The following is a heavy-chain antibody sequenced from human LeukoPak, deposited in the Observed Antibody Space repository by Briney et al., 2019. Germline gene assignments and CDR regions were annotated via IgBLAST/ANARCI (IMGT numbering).Heavy chain of an antibody. CDR3: AKALSHSARGYVLSAFDY. D-gene: IGHD3-16*01. Sequence: GGSLGLSCAASGFTFSNAWMNWVRLAPGKGLEWVSAISGSGGSTYYADSVKGRFTVPRDNSKNMLYLQMNSLRAEDTAVYYCAKALSHSARGYVLSAFDYWGQGTLVTVSS. V-gene: IGHV3-23*01. CDR1: GFTFSNAW. J-gene: IGHJ4*02. CDR2: ISGSGGST.